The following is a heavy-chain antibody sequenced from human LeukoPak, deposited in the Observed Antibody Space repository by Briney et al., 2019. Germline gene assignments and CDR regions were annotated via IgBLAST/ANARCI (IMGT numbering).Heavy chain of an antibody. Sequence: GASVKVSCKTSGYTFTSYGIGWVRQAPGQGLEWMGWLSVYNGHTNYAQKFQGVFTMTTDTSTGTAYMELRSLRSDDTAVYYCAGLLLTEYKSGWYGHNFDHWGQGTQVTVSS. V-gene: IGHV1-18*01. CDR1: GYTFTSYG. CDR3: AGLLLTEYKSGWYGHNFDH. D-gene: IGHD6-13*01. J-gene: IGHJ4*02. CDR2: LSVYNGHT.